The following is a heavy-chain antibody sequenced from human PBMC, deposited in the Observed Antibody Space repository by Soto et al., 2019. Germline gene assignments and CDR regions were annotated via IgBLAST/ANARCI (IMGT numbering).Heavy chain of an antibody. D-gene: IGHD6-6*01. J-gene: IGHJ4*02. V-gene: IGHV3-11*06. CDR2: SSNSGTFS. CDR3: ARSGANHTRLGY. CDR1: GFTFSDYY. Sequence: GGSLRLSCEGSGFTFSDYYISWIRQAPGKGLEWISYSSNSGTFSRYADSVKGRFSISRDNTKNLLYLQMNSLRAEDTAVYYCARSGANHTRLGYWGPGTQVTVYS.